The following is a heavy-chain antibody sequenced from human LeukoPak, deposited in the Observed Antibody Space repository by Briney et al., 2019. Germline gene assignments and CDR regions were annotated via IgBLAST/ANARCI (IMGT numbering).Heavy chain of an antibody. Sequence: GASVKVSCKASGYIFTSYFMHWVRQAPGQGLEWMGLINPSGGSTRYAQKFQGRVTITRNTSISTAFMELSSLRSEDTAVYYCARRAVGNSYYHSMDVWGKGTTATVSS. CDR2: INPSGGST. CDR1: GYIFTSYF. V-gene: IGHV1-46*01. CDR3: ARRAVGNSYYHSMDV. J-gene: IGHJ6*03. D-gene: IGHD6-19*01.